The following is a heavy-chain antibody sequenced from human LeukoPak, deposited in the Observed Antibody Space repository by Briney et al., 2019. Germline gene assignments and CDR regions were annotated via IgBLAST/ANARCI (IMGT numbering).Heavy chain of an antibody. CDR3: ARHITGTTFTFDP. CDR1: GGSISSYY. Sequence: SETLSLTCTVSGGSISSYYWSWIRQPPGKGLEWIGYIYYSGSTNYNPSLKSRVTISVDTSKNQFSLKLSSVTAADTAVYYCARHITGTTFTFDPWGQGTLVTVSS. V-gene: IGHV4-59*08. D-gene: IGHD1-7*01. J-gene: IGHJ5*02. CDR2: IYYSGST.